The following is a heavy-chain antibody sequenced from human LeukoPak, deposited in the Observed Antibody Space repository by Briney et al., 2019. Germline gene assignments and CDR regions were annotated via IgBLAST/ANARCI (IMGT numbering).Heavy chain of an antibody. Sequence: GASVTVSCKVSGYTLTELSMHWVRQAPGKGLEWMGGFDPEDGETIYAQKFQGRVTMTEDASTDTAYMELSSLRSEDTAVYYCATDGKNGGVDYGDPRYYYYYGMDVWGQGTTVTVSS. CDR3: ATDGKNGGVDYGDPRYYYYYGMDV. CDR2: FDPEDGET. D-gene: IGHD4-17*01. J-gene: IGHJ6*02. CDR1: GYTLTELS. V-gene: IGHV1-24*01.